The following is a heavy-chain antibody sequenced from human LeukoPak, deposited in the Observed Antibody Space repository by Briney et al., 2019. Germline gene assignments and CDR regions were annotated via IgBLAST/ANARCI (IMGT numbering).Heavy chain of an antibody. Sequence: ASVKVSCKASGYTFTGYYMHWVRQAPGKGLEWMGGFDPEDGETIYAQKFQGRVTMTEDTSTDTAYMELSSLRSEDTAVYYCATDSYGSGSYLTSFDYWGQGTLVTVSS. J-gene: IGHJ4*02. D-gene: IGHD3-10*01. CDR3: ATDSYGSGSYLTSFDY. CDR2: FDPEDGET. V-gene: IGHV1-24*01. CDR1: GYTFTGYY.